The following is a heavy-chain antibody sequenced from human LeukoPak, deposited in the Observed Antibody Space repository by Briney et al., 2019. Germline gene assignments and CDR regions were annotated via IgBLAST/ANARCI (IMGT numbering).Heavy chain of an antibody. V-gene: IGHV6-1*01. CDR1: GDSVSSNSAA. CDR3: ARGYCSGGSCSGEDYFDY. D-gene: IGHD2-15*01. J-gene: IGHJ4*02. Sequence: SQTLSLTCAISGDSVSSNSAAWNWIRQSPSRGLEWQGRTYYRSKWCNDYAVSVKSRITINPDTSKNQFSLQLNSVTPEGTAVYYCARGYCSGGSCSGEDYFDYWGQGTLVTVSS. CDR2: TYYRSKWCN.